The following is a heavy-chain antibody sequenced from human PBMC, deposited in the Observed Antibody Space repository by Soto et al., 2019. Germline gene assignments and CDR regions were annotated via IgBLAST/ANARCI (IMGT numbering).Heavy chain of an antibody. CDR2: IYYSGST. J-gene: IGHJ5*02. V-gene: IGHV4-30-4*01. CDR1: GGSISSGDYY. Sequence: QVQLQESGPGLVKPSQTLSLTCTVSGGSISSGDYYWSWIRQPPGKGLEWIGYIYYSGSTYYNPSLKSRVTLSVDTSKNQFSLKLSSVTAADTAVYYCARPTPSSSPKHNWFDPWGQGNMVTVSS. D-gene: IGHD6-6*01. CDR3: ARPTPSSSPKHNWFDP.